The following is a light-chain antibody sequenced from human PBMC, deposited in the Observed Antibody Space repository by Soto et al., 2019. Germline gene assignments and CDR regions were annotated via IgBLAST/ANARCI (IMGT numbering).Light chain of an antibody. CDR2: NTS. Sequence: QAVVTQEPSLTVSPGGTVTLTCASSTGAVTSGYYPNWFQQKPGQAPRALIYNTSNKHSWTPARFSGSLLGGKAPLTLSGVQPEDEADYYCLLSDGGAGVFGGGTKVTVL. CDR1: TGAVTSGYY. CDR3: LLSDGGAGV. V-gene: IGLV7-43*01. J-gene: IGLJ2*01.